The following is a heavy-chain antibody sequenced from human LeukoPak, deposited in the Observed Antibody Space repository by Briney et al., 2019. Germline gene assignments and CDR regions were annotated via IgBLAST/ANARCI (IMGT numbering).Heavy chain of an antibody. CDR2: ITTSDGNT. CDR3: AKDGGLWVSAHWGDS. CDR1: EFTFSAYW. V-gene: IGHV3-23*01. D-gene: IGHD7-27*01. Sequence: GGSLRLSCAASEFTFSAYWMHWVRQAPGKGLEWVSTITTSDGNTYYADSVKGRFTVSRDNSKNTLFLQMNSLRAEDTAVYYCAKDGGLWVSAHWGDSWGRGTLVTVSS. J-gene: IGHJ4*02.